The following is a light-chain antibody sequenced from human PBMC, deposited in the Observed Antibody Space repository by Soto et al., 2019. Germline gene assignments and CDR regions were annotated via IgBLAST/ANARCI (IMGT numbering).Light chain of an antibody. CDR3: QQSYSTSWK. J-gene: IGKJ1*01. CDR2: AAS. V-gene: IGKV1-39*01. CDR1: QSISSY. Sequence: DIQMTQSPSSLSASVGDRVTITCRASQSISSYLNWYQQKPGKAPNLLIYAASNLQSGVPSRFSGSGSGTDFTLTINSLQPEDFASYYCQQSYSTSWKFGQGTKGDIK.